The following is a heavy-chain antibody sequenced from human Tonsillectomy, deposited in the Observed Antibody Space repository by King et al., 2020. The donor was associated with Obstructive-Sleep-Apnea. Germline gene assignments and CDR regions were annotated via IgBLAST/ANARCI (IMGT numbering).Heavy chain of an antibody. D-gene: IGHD3-10*01. J-gene: IGHJ3*02. CDR1: GFTFSSYA. CDR3: ARELIVEADSGAFDI. CDR2: ITYDGSNE. Sequence: VQLVESGGGVVQPGRSLRLSCVTSGFTFSSYAMHWVRQAPGKGLEWVVGITYDGSNEYYADSVKGRFTISRDNSKNTLYLQMDSLRAEDTAVYYCARELIVEADSGAFDIWGQGTMVTVSS. V-gene: IGHV3-30-3*01.